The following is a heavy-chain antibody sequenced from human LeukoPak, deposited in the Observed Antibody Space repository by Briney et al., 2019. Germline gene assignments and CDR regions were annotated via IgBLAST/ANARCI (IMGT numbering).Heavy chain of an antibody. CDR2: IYYSGST. CDR3: ARARGYGEYYYYYMDV. J-gene: IGHJ6*03. CDR1: GGSISSSSYY. Sequence: PSETLSLTCTVSGGSISSSSYYWGWIRQPPGKGLEWIGSIYYSGSTHYNPSLKSRVTISVDTSKNQFSLKLSSVTAADTAVYYCARARGYGEYYYYYMDVWGKGTTVTVSS. D-gene: IGHD4-17*01. V-gene: IGHV4-39*01.